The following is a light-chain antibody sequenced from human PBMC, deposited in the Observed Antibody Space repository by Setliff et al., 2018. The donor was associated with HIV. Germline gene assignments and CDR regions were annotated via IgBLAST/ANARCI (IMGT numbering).Light chain of an antibody. J-gene: IGLJ1*01. CDR1: SGHSSYI. Sequence: QPVLTQSSSASASLGSSVKLTCTLSSGHSSYIIAWHQQQPGKAPRYLMKVEGSGSYNKGSGVPDRFSGSSSGADRYLTISNLQSEDEADYYCETWDSNTHCYVFGTGTKVTVL. CDR3: ETWDSNTHCYV. CDR2: VEGSGSY. V-gene: IGLV4-60*03.